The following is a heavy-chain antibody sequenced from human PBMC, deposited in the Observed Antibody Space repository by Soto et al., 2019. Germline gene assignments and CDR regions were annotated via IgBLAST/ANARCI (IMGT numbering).Heavy chain of an antibody. J-gene: IGHJ4*02. CDR2: IIPIFGTA. CDR3: ARGAPDYYDSSGYLYYFDY. V-gene: IGHV1-69*13. CDR1: GGTFSSYA. Sequence: SVKVSCKASGGTFSSYAISWVRQAPGQGLEWMGGIIPIFGTANYAQKFQGRVTITADESTSTAYMELSSLRSEDTAVYYCARGAPDYYDSSGYLYYFDYWGQGTLVTVSS. D-gene: IGHD3-22*01.